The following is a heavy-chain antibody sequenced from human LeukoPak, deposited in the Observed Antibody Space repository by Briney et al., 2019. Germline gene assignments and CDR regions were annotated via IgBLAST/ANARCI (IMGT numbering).Heavy chain of an antibody. V-gene: IGHV4-30-2*01. Sequence: SETLSLTCAVSGGSISSGGYSWSWIRQPPGKGLEWIGYIYHSGSTYYNPSLKSRVTISVDRSKNQFSLKLSSVTAADTAVYYCARGPKYSSSWYDGNWFDPWGQGTLVTVSS. J-gene: IGHJ5*02. CDR3: ARGPKYSSSWYDGNWFDP. CDR2: IYHSGST. CDR1: GGSISSGGYS. D-gene: IGHD6-13*01.